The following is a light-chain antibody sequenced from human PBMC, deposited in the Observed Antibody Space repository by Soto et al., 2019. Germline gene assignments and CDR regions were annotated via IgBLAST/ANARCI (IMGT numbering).Light chain of an antibody. J-gene: IGLJ1*01. Sequence: SVLTHPASVSGSPGQSSTIPCTGTSSDIGNYNAVSWYQQHPGKAPKLIIYEVTNRPSGVSDRFSGSKSGNTASLTISGLQAEDEADYYCGSWTTYRPYVFATGTKVTVL. CDR3: GSWTTYRPYV. CDR2: EVT. CDR1: SSDIGNYNA. V-gene: IGLV2-14*01.